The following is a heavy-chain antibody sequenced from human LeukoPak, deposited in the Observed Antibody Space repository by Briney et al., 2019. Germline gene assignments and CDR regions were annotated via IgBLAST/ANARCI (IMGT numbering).Heavy chain of an antibody. CDR2: ISYDGSNP. J-gene: IGHJ4*02. CDR3: ARGLCGGDCYDY. D-gene: IGHD2-21*01. Sequence: GGSLRLSCAASGFTFSDFGMHWVRQAPGKGLEWVAVISYDGSNPYYADSVKGRFTISRDNSKNTLYLQMNSLRAEDTAVYYCARGLCGGDCYDYWGQGTLVTVSS. V-gene: IGHV3-30*03. CDR1: GFTFSDFG.